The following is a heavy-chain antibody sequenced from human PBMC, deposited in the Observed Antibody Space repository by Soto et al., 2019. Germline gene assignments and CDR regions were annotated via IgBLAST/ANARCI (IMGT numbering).Heavy chain of an antibody. J-gene: IGHJ6*02. D-gene: IGHD2-8*01. CDR2: IYYSGST. V-gene: IGHV4-61*01. Sequence: SETLSLTCTVSGGSISSSSYYWGWIRQPPGKGLEWIGNIYYSGSTNYNPSLKSRVTISVDTSKNQFSLKLSSVTAADTAVYYCARDIMGTNYYYYGMDVWGQGTTVTVS. CDR3: ARDIMGTNYYYYGMDV. CDR1: GGSISSSSYY.